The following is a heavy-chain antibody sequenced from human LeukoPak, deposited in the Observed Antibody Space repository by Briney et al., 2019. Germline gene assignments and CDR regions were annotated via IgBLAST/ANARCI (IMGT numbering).Heavy chain of an antibody. CDR1: GGSIGSYY. D-gene: IGHD5-24*01. CDR3: ARPSRDGYRYTFDY. V-gene: IGHV4-59*01. Sequence: PSETLSLTCTVSGGSIGSYYWSWIRQPPGKGLEWIGYIYNSGNTNCSPSLKSRVSISVDTPKNQFSLELSSVTAADTAVYYCARPSRDGYRYTFDYWGQGILVTVSS. J-gene: IGHJ4*02. CDR2: IYNSGNT.